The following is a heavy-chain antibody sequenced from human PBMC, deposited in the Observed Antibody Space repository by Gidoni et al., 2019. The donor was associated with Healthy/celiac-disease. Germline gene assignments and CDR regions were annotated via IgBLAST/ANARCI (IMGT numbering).Heavy chain of an antibody. D-gene: IGHD3-10*01. CDR2: ISSSSSYT. Sequence: QVQLVESGGGLVKPGGSLRLSCAASGFTFSDYYMSWIRQAPGKGLEWVSYISSSSSYTNYADSVKGRFTISRDNAKNSLYLQMNSLRAEDTAVYYCARDEWGYYYGSGRTFGYWGQGTLVTVSS. CDR3: ARDEWGYYYGSGRTFGY. J-gene: IGHJ4*02. CDR1: GFTFSDYY. V-gene: IGHV3-11*05.